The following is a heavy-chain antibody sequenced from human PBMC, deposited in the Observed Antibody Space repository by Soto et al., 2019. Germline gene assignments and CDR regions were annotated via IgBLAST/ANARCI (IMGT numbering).Heavy chain of an antibody. V-gene: IGHV3-30*18. J-gene: IGHJ4*02. D-gene: IGHD6-13*01. CDR2: ISYDGSNK. CDR3: AKRAAAGTRYGHFDY. Sequence: GGSLRLSCAASGFAFNNYAMSWVRQAPGKGLEWVAVISYDGSNKYYADSVKGRFTISRDNSKNTLYLQMNSLRAEDTAVYYCAKRAAAGTRYGHFDYWGQGTLVTVSS. CDR1: GFAFNNYA.